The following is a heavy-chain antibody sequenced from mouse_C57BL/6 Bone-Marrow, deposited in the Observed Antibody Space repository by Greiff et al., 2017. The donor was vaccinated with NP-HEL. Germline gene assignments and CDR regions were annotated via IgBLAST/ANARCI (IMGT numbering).Heavy chain of an antibody. D-gene: IGHD1-1*01. CDR2: IYPGSGNT. CDR1: GYTFTSYG. V-gene: IGHV1-81*01. CDR3: ARDYYGSSTFDY. J-gene: IGHJ2*01. Sequence: QVQLQQSGAELARPGASVKLSCKASGYTFTSYGISWVKQRTGQGLEWIGEIYPGSGNTYYNEKLKGKATLTADKSSSTAYMELRSLTSEDSAVYFCARDYYGSSTFDYWGQGTTLTVSA.